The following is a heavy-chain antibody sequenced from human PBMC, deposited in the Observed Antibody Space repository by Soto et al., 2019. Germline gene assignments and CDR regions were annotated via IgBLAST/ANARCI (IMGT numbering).Heavy chain of an antibody. J-gene: IGHJ3*02. CDR2: ISGSGGST. Sequence: PGGSLGLSCAASGVTFSSYAVGWVRQAPGKGLEWVSAISGSGGSTYYADSVTCRLTISRDNSKNTLYLQMNSLRAEDTTVSYFAKDRYYYGTDAFDIWGQGTMVTVSS. V-gene: IGHV3-23*01. CDR1: GVTFSSYA. CDR3: AKDRYYYGTDAFDI. D-gene: IGHD3-10*01.